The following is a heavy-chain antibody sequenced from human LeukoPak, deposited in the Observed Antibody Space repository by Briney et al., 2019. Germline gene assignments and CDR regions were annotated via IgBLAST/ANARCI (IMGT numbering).Heavy chain of an antibody. Sequence: GGSLRLSCAASGFTFSSYSMNWVRQAPGKGLEWVAFIRYDGSNKYYADSVKGRFTISRDNSKNTLYLQMNSLRAEDTAVYYCAKVKGYYYDSHYYFDYWGQGTLVTVSS. CDR2: IRYDGSNK. D-gene: IGHD3-22*01. CDR3: AKVKGYYYDSHYYFDY. J-gene: IGHJ4*02. V-gene: IGHV3-30*02. CDR1: GFTFSSYS.